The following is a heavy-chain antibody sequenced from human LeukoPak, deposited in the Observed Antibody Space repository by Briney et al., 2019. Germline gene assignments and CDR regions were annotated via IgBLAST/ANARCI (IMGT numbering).Heavy chain of an antibody. CDR2: INCNSGGT. D-gene: IGHD7-27*01. CDR3: AGANWAAGVTFDN. J-gene: IGHJ4*02. V-gene: IGHV1-2*02. Sequence: ASVKVSCKASGYTFTDYYMHWVRQAPGQGLEWMGWINCNSGGTKYAQKFQGRVTMTRGTSISTAYMELSGLRSDDTAVYYCAGANWAAGVTFDNWGQGTLVTVSS. CDR1: GYTFTDYY.